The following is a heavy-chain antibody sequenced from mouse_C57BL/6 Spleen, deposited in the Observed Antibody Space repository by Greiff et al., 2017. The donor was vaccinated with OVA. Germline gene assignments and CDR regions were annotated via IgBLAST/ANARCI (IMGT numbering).Heavy chain of an antibody. CDR2: IYPGDGDT. J-gene: IGHJ2*01. CDR3: ARGGATVVDDFDY. Sequence: VQLQQSGPELVKPGASVKISCKASGYAFSSSWMNWVKQRPGKGLEWIGRIYPGDGDTNYNGKFKGKATLTADKSSSTAYMQLSSLTSEDSAVYFWARGGATVVDDFDYWGQGTTLTVSS. D-gene: IGHD1-1*01. CDR1: GYAFSSSW. V-gene: IGHV1-82*01.